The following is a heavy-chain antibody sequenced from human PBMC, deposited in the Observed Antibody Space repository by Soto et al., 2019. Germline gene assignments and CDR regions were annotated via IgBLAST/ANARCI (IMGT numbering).Heavy chain of an antibody. V-gene: IGHV4-30-4*01. D-gene: IGHD2-15*01. CDR2: IYYSGST. CDR1: GGSISSGDYY. J-gene: IGHJ4*02. CDR3: AREDIVVVVAATPSGYFDY. Sequence: PSETLSLTCTVSGGSISSGDYYWSWIRQPPGKGLEWIGHIYYSGSTYYNPSLKSRVTISVDTSKNQFSLKLSSVTAADTAVYYCAREDIVVVVAATPSGYFDYWGQGTLVTVSS.